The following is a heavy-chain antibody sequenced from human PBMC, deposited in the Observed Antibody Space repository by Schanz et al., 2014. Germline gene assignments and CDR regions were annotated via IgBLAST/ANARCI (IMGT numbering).Heavy chain of an antibody. CDR3: ARGARQYSGSYSPSDY. D-gene: IGHD1-26*01. J-gene: IGHJ4*02. CDR1: GFTFSSHA. V-gene: IGHV3-23*04. CDR2: IGPASDP. Sequence: EAQLVESGGGLVEPGGSLRLSCAASGFTFSSHAMSWVRQAPGKGLEWVSGIGPASDPYYAGSVKGRFTISRDNSKNTLYLQMNSLRAEDSAVYYCARGARQYSGSYSPSDYWGQGTLVTVSS.